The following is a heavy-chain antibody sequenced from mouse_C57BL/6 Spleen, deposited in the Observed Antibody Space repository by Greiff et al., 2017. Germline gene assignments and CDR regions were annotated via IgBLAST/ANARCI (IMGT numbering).Heavy chain of an antibody. CDR3: AGDYDGAWFAY. CDR2: IYPRSGNT. V-gene: IGHV1-81*01. J-gene: IGHJ3*01. CDR1: GYTFTSYG. D-gene: IGHD2-4*01. Sequence: QVQLQQSGAELARPGASVKLSCKASGYTFTSYGISWVKQRTGQGLEWIGEIYPRSGNTYYNEKFKGKATLTADKSSSTAYMELRGLTSEDSAVYFCAGDYDGAWFAYGGQGTLVTVSA.